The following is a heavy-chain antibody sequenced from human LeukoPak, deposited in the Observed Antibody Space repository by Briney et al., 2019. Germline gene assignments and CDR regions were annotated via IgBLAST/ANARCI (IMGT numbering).Heavy chain of an antibody. J-gene: IGHJ4*02. CDR1: GFTFSDYY. D-gene: IGHD1-1*01. CDR2: IGHEGSNK. CDR3: AKDGHWTFDY. V-gene: IGHV3-30*02. Sequence: GGSLRLSCAASGFTFSDYYMSWIRQAPGKGLAWVAFIGHEGSNKYYADSVKGRFTISRDDSKSTLYLQMNSLRAEDTAVYYCAKDGHWTFDYWGQGTLVTVSS.